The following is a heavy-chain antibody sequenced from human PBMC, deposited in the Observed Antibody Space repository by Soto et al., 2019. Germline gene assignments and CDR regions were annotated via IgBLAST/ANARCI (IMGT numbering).Heavy chain of an antibody. CDR2: LNAGNGNT. V-gene: IGHV1-3*01. J-gene: IGHJ3*02. CDR3: ARDPPADYDYIWGSYRYNAFDI. D-gene: IGHD3-16*02. Sequence: QVQLVQSGAEVKKPGASVKVSCKASGYTFTSYAMHWVRQAPGQRLERMGWLNAGNGNTKYSQKCQGRVTITRDTSASTAYMELSSLRSEDTAVYYCARDPPADYDYIWGSYRYNAFDIWGQGTMVTVSS. CDR1: GYTFTSYA.